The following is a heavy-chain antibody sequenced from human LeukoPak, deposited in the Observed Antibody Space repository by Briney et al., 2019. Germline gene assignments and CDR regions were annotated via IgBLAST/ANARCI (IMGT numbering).Heavy chain of an antibody. CDR3: ARVRVVPAGYYYYGMDV. V-gene: IGHV1-2*02. Sequence: ASVKVSCKASGYTFTGYYMHWVRQAPGQGLEWMGWINPNSGGTNYAQKFQGRVTMTRDTPISTAYMELSRLRSDDTAVYYCARVRVVPAGYYYYGMDVWGQGTTVTVSS. D-gene: IGHD2-2*01. J-gene: IGHJ6*02. CDR1: GYTFTGYY. CDR2: INPNSGGT.